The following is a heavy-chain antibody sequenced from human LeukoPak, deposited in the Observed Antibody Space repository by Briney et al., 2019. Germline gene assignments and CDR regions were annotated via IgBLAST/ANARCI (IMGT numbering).Heavy chain of an antibody. CDR3: ARLEESGPPPYFDY. D-gene: IGHD3-3*01. V-gene: IGHV4-38-2*02. CDR1: GYSISSGYY. Sequence: SETLSLTCTVSGYSISSGYYWGWIRQPPGKGLEWIGNVYHSGRTYDNPSLKSRVTISVDTSKNQFSLKLSSVTAADTAVYYCARLEESGPPPYFDYWGQGTLVTVSS. J-gene: IGHJ4*02. CDR2: VYHSGRT.